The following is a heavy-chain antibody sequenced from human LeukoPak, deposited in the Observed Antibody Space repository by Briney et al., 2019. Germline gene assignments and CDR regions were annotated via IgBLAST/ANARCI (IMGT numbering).Heavy chain of an antibody. J-gene: IGHJ4*02. V-gene: IGHV1-2*06. CDR2: INPNSGGT. CDR1: GGTFSSYA. Sequence: ASVKVSCKASGGTFSSYAISWVRQAPGQGLEWMGRINPNSGGTNYAQKFQGRGIMTRDTSISTAYMELSRLRSDDTAVYYCARDNSYMDIRPFDYWGQGTLVTVSS. CDR3: ARDNSYMDIRPFDY. D-gene: IGHD5-18*01.